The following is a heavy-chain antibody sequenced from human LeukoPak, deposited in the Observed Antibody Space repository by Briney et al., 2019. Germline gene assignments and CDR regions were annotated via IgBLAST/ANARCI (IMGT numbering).Heavy chain of an antibody. CDR3: ARGQWLVALDY. Sequence: PSGTLSLTCTVSGGSISSSSYSWGWIRQPPGKGLEWIGSIYYSGSTYYNPSLKSRVTISVDTSKNQFSLKLNSVTAADTAVYYCARGQWLVALDYWGQGTLVTVSS. J-gene: IGHJ4*02. CDR2: IYYSGST. CDR1: GGSISSSSYS. V-gene: IGHV4-39*01. D-gene: IGHD6-19*01.